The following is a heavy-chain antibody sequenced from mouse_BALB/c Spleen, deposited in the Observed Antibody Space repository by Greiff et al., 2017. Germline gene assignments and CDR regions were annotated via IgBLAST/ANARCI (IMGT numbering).Heavy chain of an antibody. CDR3: ARDLGRDWYFDV. CDR1: GFTFSDYY. CDR2: ISDGGSYT. J-gene: IGHJ1*01. V-gene: IGHV5-4*02. D-gene: IGHD4-1*01. Sequence: DVMLVESGGGLVKPGGSLKLSCAASGFTFSDYYMYWVRQTPEKRLEWVATISDGGSYTYYPDSVKGRFTISRDNAKNNLYLQMSSLKSEDTAMYYCARDLGRDWYFDVWGAGTTVTVSS.